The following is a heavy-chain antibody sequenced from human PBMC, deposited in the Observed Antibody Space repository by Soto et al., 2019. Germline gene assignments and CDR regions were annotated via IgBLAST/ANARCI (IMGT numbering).Heavy chain of an antibody. CDR1: GGSLSSYY. V-gene: IGHV4-59*01. D-gene: IGHD3-3*01. CDR3: ARYREYYDFWSGYQPDGFEI. CDR2: IYYSGST. J-gene: IGHJ3*02. Sequence: KPSETLPLTCTVSGGSLSSYYWRLIRQPPGKGLEWIGYIYYSGSTNYNPSLKSRVTISVDTSKNQFSPKLSSVTAADTAVYYCARYREYYDFWSGYQPDGFEICGQGTMVTVSS.